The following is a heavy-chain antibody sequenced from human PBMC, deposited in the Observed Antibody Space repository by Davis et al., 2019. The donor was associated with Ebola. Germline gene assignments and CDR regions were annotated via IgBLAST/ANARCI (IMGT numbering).Heavy chain of an antibody. CDR3: ATTGRGYSYGPAY. CDR1: AGTFSSYA. Sequence: SVTLSCKASAGTFSSYAISWVRQPPGQGLEWVGRIIPILGIANYAQKFQGRVTITADKSTSTANMELSSLRSEDTAVYYCATTGRGYSYGPAYWGQGTLVTVSS. CDR2: IIPILGIA. V-gene: IGHV1-69*04. D-gene: IGHD5-18*01. J-gene: IGHJ4*02.